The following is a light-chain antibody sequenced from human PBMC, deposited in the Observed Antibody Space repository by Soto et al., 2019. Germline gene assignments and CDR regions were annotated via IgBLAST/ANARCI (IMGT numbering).Light chain of an antibody. Sequence: AIQMTQSPYSLSASVGDSVTITCRASQVIRNDLAWYQLKPGKAPNLLIYAASSLQSGVPSRFSGSRSGTDFTLTISSLQPEDSATYYCQQANSFPFTFGPGTKVDIK. CDR3: QQANSFPFT. CDR1: QVIRND. J-gene: IGKJ3*01. V-gene: IGKV1-6*01. CDR2: AAS.